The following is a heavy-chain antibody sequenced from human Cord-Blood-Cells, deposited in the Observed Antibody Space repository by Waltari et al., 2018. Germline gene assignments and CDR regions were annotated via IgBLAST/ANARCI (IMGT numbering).Heavy chain of an antibody. CDR2: INPNSGSN. CDR1: GYTVTGYY. Sequence: QVQLVPSAPEVKKPVASVKVSCQASGYTVTGYYMHWVRQSPGPGVEWIGWINPNSGSNNYAQKFQGRVTMTRDTSISTAYMELSRLRSDDTAVYYCARDDYSNYWGQGTLVPVSS. J-gene: IGHJ4*02. CDR3: ARDDYSNY. D-gene: IGHD4-4*01. V-gene: IGHV1-2*02.